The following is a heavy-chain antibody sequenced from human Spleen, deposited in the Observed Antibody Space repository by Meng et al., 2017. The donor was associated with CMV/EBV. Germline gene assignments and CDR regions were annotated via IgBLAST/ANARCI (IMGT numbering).Heavy chain of an antibody. J-gene: IGHJ6*02. Sequence: ASVKVSCKASGYTFTGYGFSWVRQAPGQGLEWMGWITSYNGDTHCAQKVQGRVTMTTDTSTSTAYMELRSLRSDDTAVYYCAREDSFGDGMDVWGQGTTVTVSS. CDR1: GYTFTGYG. CDR2: ITSYNGDT. CDR3: AREDSFGDGMDV. V-gene: IGHV1-18*01. D-gene: IGHD3-3*01.